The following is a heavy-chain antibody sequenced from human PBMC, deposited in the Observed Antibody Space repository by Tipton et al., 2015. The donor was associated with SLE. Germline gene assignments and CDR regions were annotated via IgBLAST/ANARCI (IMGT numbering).Heavy chain of an antibody. CDR2: IYYSGST. CDR1: GGSISSHY. D-gene: IGHD3-10*01. Sequence: TLSLTCTVSGGSISSHYWSWIRQPPGKGLEWIGSIYYSGSTYYNPSLKSRVTISVDTSKNQFSLKLSSVTAADTAVYYCARQQLLKDGSGTTGAAFDIWGQGTMVTVSS. CDR3: ARQQLLKDGSGTTGAAFDI. J-gene: IGHJ3*02. V-gene: IGHV4-59*08.